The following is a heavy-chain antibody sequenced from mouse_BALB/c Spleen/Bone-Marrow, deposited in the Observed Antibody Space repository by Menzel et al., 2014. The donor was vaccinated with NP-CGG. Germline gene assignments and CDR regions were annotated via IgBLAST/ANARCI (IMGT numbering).Heavy chain of an antibody. CDR3: AGEARTGAWFPY. CDR1: GYTFTSYA. V-gene: IGHV1-4*02. J-gene: IGHJ3*01. D-gene: IGHD4-1*01. Sequence: VQLQQSGAELARPGASVKMSCKASGYTFTSYAIQWVKRRPGQGLEWVGYIVPSSGYTDYNQKFKDKTTLTADKSSSTAYMQLSSLTSADSAVYYCAGEARTGAWFPYWGQATLITISA. CDR2: IVPSSGYT.